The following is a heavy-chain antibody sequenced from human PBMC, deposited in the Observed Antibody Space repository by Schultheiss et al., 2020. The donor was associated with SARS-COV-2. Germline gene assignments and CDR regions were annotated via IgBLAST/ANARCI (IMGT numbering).Heavy chain of an antibody. Sequence: SVKVSCKASGGTFSSYAISWVRQAPGHGLEWMGGVIPIFGTTNYAQKFQGRVTITAAESTSTAYMELSSLRSEDTAVYYCARGLYSLYGDYDLSSYYYYGMDVWGQGTTVTVSS. CDR3: ARGLYSLYGDYDLSSYYYYGMDV. D-gene: IGHD4-17*01. J-gene: IGHJ6*02. CDR1: GGTFSSYA. V-gene: IGHV1-69*13. CDR2: VIPIFGTT.